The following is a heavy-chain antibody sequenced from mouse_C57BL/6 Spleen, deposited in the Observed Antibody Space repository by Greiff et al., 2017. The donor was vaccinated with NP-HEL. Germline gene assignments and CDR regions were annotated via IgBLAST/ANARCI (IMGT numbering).Heavy chain of an antibody. V-gene: IGHV3-6*01. CDR2: ISYDGSN. CDR3: ARGLTGFDY. CDR1: GYSITSGYY. Sequence: ESGPGLVKPSQSLSLTCSVTGYSITSGYYWNWIRQFPGNKLEWMGYISYDGSNNYNPSLKNRISITRDTSKNQFFLKLNSVTTEDTATYYCARGLTGFDYWGQGTTLTVSS. J-gene: IGHJ2*01. D-gene: IGHD4-1*01.